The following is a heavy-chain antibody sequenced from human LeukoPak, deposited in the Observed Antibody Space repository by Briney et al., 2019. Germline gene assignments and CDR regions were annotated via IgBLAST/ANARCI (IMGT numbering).Heavy chain of an antibody. D-gene: IGHD4-17*01. CDR3: GRADYGDGFVS. CDR1: GFTFSSYS. Sequence: GGSLRLSCAASGFTFSSYSMDWVRQAPGKGLEWVSYISSSGSAIYYADSVKGRFTISRDNAKNSLYLQRNSLRAEDTAGYYCGRADYGDGFVSWGEGTLVTVSS. CDR2: ISSSGSAI. J-gene: IGHJ5*01. V-gene: IGHV3-48*01.